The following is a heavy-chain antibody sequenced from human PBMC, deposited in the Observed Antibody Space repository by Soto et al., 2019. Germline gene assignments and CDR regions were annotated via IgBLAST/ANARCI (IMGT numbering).Heavy chain of an antibody. J-gene: IGHJ4*02. CDR3: ARDNSGSDYYESRAPGH. D-gene: IGHD3-22*01. CDR2: INPDSGGT. Sequence: QVQLVQSGTEVKKPGASVKVSCKASGYTFTAYYMHWVRQAPGQGLEWMGGINPDSGGTNYAQQFQGRVTMSTDTSINTADMELTSLKSNDTAVYYCARDNSGSDYYESRAPGHWPQGSLITVSS. V-gene: IGHV1-2*02. CDR1: GYTFTAYY.